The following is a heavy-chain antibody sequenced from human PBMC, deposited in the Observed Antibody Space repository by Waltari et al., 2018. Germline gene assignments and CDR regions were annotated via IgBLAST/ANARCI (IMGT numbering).Heavy chain of an antibody. CDR2: INHSGST. V-gene: IGHV4-34*01. CDR1: GGSFSGYY. Sequence: QVQLQQWGAGLLKPSETLSLTCAVYGGSFSGYYWSWIRQPPGKGLEWIGEINHSGSTNYNPSLKSRVTIAVDTSKNQFSLKLSSVTAADTAVYYCARTGGDEILTAAVDYWGQGTLVTVSS. D-gene: IGHD3-9*01. J-gene: IGHJ4*02. CDR3: ARTGGDEILTAAVDY.